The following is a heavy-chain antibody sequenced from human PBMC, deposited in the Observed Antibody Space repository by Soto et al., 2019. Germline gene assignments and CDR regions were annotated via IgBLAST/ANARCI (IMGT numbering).Heavy chain of an antibody. CDR1: GGTFSNSG. CDR2: IIPFFGAV. V-gene: IGHV1-69*15. J-gene: IGHJ5*02. D-gene: IGHD2-2*02. Sequence: QVQLVQSGAEVKKPGSSVKVSCKASGGTFSNSGISWVRQAPGQGLEWMGSIIPFFGAVYNAQNFLGRVTITAHDSTGTAYMEMSSLRSEDTAVYYCALNRFSKIGSCGGPSCSTSNYFDPWGQGTLVTVSS. CDR3: ALNRFSKIGSCGGPSCSTSNYFDP.